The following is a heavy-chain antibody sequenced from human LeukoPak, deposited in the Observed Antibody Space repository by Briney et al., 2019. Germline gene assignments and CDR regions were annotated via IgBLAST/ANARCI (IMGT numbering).Heavy chain of an antibody. Sequence: GGSLRLSCATSGFTFSTYWMHWVRQAPGKGLVWVSRINGDGSSSTYADSVKGRFTISRDNAKNTLYLQMNSLRTEDTAVYYCTRNPGMDIWGQGTTVTVSS. CDR2: INGDGSSS. V-gene: IGHV3-74*01. CDR1: GFTFSTYW. J-gene: IGHJ6*02. CDR3: TRNPGMDI.